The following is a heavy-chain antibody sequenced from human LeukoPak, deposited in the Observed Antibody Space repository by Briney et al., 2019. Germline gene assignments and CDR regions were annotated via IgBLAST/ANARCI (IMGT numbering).Heavy chain of an antibody. CDR1: GDSISNYY. V-gene: IGHV4-59*01. CDR3: ARRVQMSSASATSNTWLDP. D-gene: IGHD3-10*01. J-gene: IGHJ5*02. Sequence: SETLSLTCTVSGDSISNYYWNWIRQPPGKGLEWIGHIHFSGGTNYNPSLNSRVTISVDSTKNQFSLRLTSVTAADTAVYYCARRVQMSSASATSNTWLDPWGQGTLVSVSS. CDR2: IHFSGGT.